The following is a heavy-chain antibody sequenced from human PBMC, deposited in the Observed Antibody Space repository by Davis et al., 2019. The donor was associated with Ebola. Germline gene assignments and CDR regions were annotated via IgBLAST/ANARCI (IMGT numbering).Heavy chain of an antibody. Sequence: PGGSLRLSCAASGFTFRAYYMHWARQAPGKGLVWVSHIKADGTTTDYADSVKGRFTISRDNAKNTLYLQMNSLRAEDTAVYYCATLPGYYWGQGTLVTVSS. D-gene: IGHD1-26*01. V-gene: IGHV3-74*01. CDR1: GFTFRAYY. J-gene: IGHJ4*02. CDR2: IKADGTTT. CDR3: ATLPGYY.